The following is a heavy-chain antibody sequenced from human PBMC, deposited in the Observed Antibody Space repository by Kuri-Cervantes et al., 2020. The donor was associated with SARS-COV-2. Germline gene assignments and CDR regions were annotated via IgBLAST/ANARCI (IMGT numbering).Heavy chain of an antibody. CDR3: ARVCKAYCGGDCSWYFDL. J-gene: IGHJ2*01. CDR1: GGTFSSSA. D-gene: IGHD2-21*02. V-gene: IGHV1-69*10. Sequence: SVKVSCKASGGTFSSSAISWVRQAPGQGLEWMGGIIPILGITNYAQKFQGRVTITADKSTSTAYMELSSLRSEDTAVYYCARVCKAYCGGDCSWYFDLWGRGTLVTVSS. CDR2: IIPILGIT.